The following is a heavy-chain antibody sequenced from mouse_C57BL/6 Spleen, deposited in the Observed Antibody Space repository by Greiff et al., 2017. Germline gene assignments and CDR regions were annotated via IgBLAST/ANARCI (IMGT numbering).Heavy chain of an antibody. CDR3: ARDAYYYCSTYWYFDV. Sequence: EVNVVASGGGLVQSGRSLRLSCATSGFTFSDFYMAWVRQAQGKGLEWIAASRNKANDYTTEYSASVKGRFIVSRDTSHSILYLQMNALSAEDTAIYYCARDAYYYCSTYWYFDVWGTGTTVTVSS. CDR2: SRNKANDYTT. V-gene: IGHV7-1*01. CDR1: GFTFSDFY. D-gene: IGHD1-1*01. J-gene: IGHJ1*03.